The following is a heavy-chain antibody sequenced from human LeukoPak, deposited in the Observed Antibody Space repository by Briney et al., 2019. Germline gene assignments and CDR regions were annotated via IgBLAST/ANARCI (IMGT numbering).Heavy chain of an antibody. CDR2: FDPEDGET. Sequence: GASVKVSCKVSGYTLTELSMHWVRQAPGKGLEWMGGFDPEDGETIYAQKFQGRVTMTEDTSTDTAYMELSSLRSEDTAVYYCATASYYYGSGSYYKRDFYYYWGQGTLVTVSS. V-gene: IGHV1-24*01. J-gene: IGHJ4*02. D-gene: IGHD3-10*01. CDR1: GYTLTELS. CDR3: ATASYYYGSGSYYKRDFYYY.